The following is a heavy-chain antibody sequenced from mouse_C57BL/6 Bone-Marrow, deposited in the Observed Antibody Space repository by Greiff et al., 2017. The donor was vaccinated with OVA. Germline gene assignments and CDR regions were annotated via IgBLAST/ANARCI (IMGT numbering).Heavy chain of an antibody. J-gene: IGHJ4*01. V-gene: IGHV1-77*01. CDR3: ARRDLTGTKYYYAMDY. CDR1: GYTFTDYY. D-gene: IGHD4-1*01. CDR2: IGPGSGST. Sequence: QVQLQQSGAELVKPGASVKISCKASGYTFTDYYINWVKQRPGQGLEWIGKIGPGSGSTYYNEKFKGKATLTADKSSSTAYMKLSSLTSEDSAVYFCARRDLTGTKYYYAMDYWGQGTSVTVSS.